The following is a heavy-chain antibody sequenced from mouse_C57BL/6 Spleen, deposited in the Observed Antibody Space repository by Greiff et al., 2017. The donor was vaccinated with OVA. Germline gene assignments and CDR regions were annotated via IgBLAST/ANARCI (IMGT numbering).Heavy chain of an antibody. D-gene: IGHD2-10*02. V-gene: IGHV1-52*01. J-gene: IGHJ2*02. CDR1: GYTFTSSW. CDR2: IDPADSDT. CDR3: ARGGYGNYDDLDY. Sequence: QVQLQQPGAELVRPGSSVKLSCKASGYTFTSSWMNWVKQRPVQGLEWIGSIDPADSDTHSNQKFKAKATLTVDKSSSTAYMQLSSLPSEDSAVYYCARGGYGNYDDLDYWGQGTSLTVST.